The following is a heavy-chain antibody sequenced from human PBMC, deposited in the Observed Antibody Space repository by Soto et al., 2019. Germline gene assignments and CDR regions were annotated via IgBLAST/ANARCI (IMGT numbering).Heavy chain of an antibody. CDR1: GGSISSYY. J-gene: IGHJ4*02. Sequence: QVQLQESGPGLVKPSETLSLTCTVSGGSISSYYWSWIRQPPGKGLEWIGYIYYSGSTNYNPSLESRVPIAVDPSKNQSSLKLSSVTAADTAVYYCARRYGSCFDYWGQGTLVTVSS. D-gene: IGHD5-18*01. CDR3: ARRYGSCFDY. V-gene: IGHV4-59*08. CDR2: IYYSGST.